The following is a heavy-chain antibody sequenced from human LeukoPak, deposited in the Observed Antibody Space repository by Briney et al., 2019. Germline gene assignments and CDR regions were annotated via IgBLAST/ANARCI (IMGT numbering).Heavy chain of an antibody. CDR3: ASRVVVTAIPGWLDP. D-gene: IGHD2-21*02. V-gene: IGHV4-39*07. CDR1: GGSISSSSYY. Sequence: SETLSLTCTVSGGSISSSSYYWGWIRQPPGKGLEWIGSIYYSGSTYYNPSLKSRVTISVDTSKNQFSLRLSSVTAADTAVYYCASRVVVTAIPGWLDPWGQGTLVTVSS. J-gene: IGHJ5*02. CDR2: IYYSGST.